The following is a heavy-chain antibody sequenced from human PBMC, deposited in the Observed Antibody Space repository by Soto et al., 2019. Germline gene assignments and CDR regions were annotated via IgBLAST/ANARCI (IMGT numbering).Heavy chain of an antibody. CDR1: GFTFSSYG. CDR2: ISYDGSNK. V-gene: IGHV3-30*18. Sequence: GGSLRVSCAASGFTFSSYGMHGVRQAPGKGLEWVAVISYDGSNKYYADSVTGRFTISRDNSKNTLYLQMNSLRAEDTAVYYCAKDLSGASSSIAAAKFYYYYAMDVWGQGTTVTVSS. CDR3: AKDLSGASSSIAAAKFYYYYAMDV. J-gene: IGHJ6*02. D-gene: IGHD6-13*01.